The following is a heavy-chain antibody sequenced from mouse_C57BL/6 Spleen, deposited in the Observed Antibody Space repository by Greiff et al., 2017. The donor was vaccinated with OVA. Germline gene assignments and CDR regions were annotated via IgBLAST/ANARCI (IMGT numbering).Heavy chain of an antibody. Sequence: QVQLQQPGAELVKPGASVKMSCKASGYTFTSYWITWVKQRPGQGLEWIGDIYPGSGSTNYNEKFKSKATLTVDTSSSTAYMQLSSLTSEDSAVYYCARSDYDYDGGYFDVWGTGTTVTVSS. CDR3: ARSDYDYDGGYFDV. V-gene: IGHV1-55*01. CDR2: IYPGSGST. CDR1: GYTFTSYW. D-gene: IGHD2-4*01. J-gene: IGHJ1*03.